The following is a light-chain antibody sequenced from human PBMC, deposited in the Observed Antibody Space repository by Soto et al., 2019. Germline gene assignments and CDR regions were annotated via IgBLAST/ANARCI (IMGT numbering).Light chain of an antibody. CDR1: SGPVFTSSY. CDR3: TLYSGAGIWV. J-gene: IGLJ3*02. V-gene: IGLV8-61*01. CDR2: NTN. Sequence: QTVVTQEPSFSVSPGGTVTLTCGLSSGPVFTSSYPNWYQQTPGQAPRTLIFNTNTRSSGVPDRFSGSILGDKAALTISGAQADDDSDYYCTLYSGAGIWVFGGGTKLTVL.